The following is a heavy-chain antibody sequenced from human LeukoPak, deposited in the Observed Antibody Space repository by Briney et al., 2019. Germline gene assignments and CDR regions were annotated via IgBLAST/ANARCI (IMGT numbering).Heavy chain of an antibody. CDR1: GFTFSDYW. J-gene: IGHJ4*02. Sequence: GGSLRLSCEASGFTFSDYWIHWVRQAPGKGLVWVSRINTDGSITNYADSVKGRFSISRDNAKNTLYLQMSSLRAEDTAVYYCARDRGPRTGFMVREVYDYWGQGTLVTVSS. D-gene: IGHD3-10*01. V-gene: IGHV3-74*01. CDR2: INTDGSIT. CDR3: ARDRGPRTGFMVREVYDY.